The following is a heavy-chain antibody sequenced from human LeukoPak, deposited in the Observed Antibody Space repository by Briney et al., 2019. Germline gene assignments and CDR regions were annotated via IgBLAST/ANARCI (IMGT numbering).Heavy chain of an antibody. CDR2: ISANNNNT. Sequence: ASVKVSCKASGYSFTTYGISWVRQAPGQGLEWMGWISANNNNTDNVQKLQGRVTMTTDTSTSTAYMELRSLRSDDTAVYYCARMTDGDWFDPWGQGTLVTVSS. V-gene: IGHV1-18*01. CDR3: ARMTDGDWFDP. CDR1: GYSFTTYG. J-gene: IGHJ5*02. D-gene: IGHD3-10*01.